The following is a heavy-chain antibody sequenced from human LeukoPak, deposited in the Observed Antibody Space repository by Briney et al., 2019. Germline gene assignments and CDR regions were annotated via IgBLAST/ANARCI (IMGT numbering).Heavy chain of an antibody. Sequence: PSETLSLTCAVYGGSFSGYYWSWIRQPPGKGLGWIGEINHSGSTNYNPSLKSRVTISVDTSKNQFSLKLSSVTAADTAVYYCARYQDSSGYYLFDYWGQGTLVTVSS. CDR1: GGSFSGYY. CDR2: INHSGST. V-gene: IGHV4-34*01. CDR3: ARYQDSSGYYLFDY. D-gene: IGHD3-22*01. J-gene: IGHJ4*02.